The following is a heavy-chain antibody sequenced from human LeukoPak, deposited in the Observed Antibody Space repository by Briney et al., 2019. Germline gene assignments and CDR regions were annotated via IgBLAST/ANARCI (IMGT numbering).Heavy chain of an antibody. V-gene: IGHV1-8*03. CDR1: GYTYTNYD. CDR2: TNPNSGNT. J-gene: IGHJ5*02. D-gene: IGHD5-18*01. CDR3: ARVTWIQLWFEENWFDP. Sequence: ASVKVSCKASGYTYTNYDINWLRQATGQGLEWMGWTNPNSGNTGYEQQFQGRVTISRNTSISTAYMELSSLRSEDTAVYYCARVTWIQLWFEENWFDPWGQGTLVTVSS.